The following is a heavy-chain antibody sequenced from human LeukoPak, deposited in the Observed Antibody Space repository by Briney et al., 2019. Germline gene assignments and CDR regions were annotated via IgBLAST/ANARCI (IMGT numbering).Heavy chain of an antibody. V-gene: IGHV3-21*01. CDR2: ISSSSSYI. J-gene: IGHJ4*02. D-gene: IGHD3-10*01. CDR3: ARKGGYYYGSGSYSEYYFDY. CDR1: GFTFSSYS. Sequence: GGSLGLSCAASGFTFSSYSMNWVRQAPGKGLEWVSSISSSSSYIYYADSVKGRFTISRDNAKNSLYLQMNSLRAEDTAVYYCARKGGYYYGSGSYSEYYFDYWGQGTLVTVSS.